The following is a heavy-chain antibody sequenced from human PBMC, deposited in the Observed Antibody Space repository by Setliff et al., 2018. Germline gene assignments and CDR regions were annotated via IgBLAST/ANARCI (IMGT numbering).Heavy chain of an antibody. J-gene: IGHJ6*02. CDR3: AKEPALSLTESIRRSYYDYALDV. V-gene: IGHV4-34*01. CDR2: INHSGST. CDR1: GGSFSDYY. D-gene: IGHD3-10*01. Sequence: PSETLSLTCTVYGGSFSDYYWGWIRQPPGKGLEWIAEINHSGSTNYNPSLKSRVTISVDTSRNQFSLKLSSVTAADTAIYFCAKEPALSLTESIRRSYYDYALDVWGQGTTVTVSS.